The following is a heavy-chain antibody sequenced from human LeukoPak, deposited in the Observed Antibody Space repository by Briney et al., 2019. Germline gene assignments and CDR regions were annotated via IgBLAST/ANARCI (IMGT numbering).Heavy chain of an antibody. V-gene: IGHV3-15*01. CDR1: GFTFSDAY. CDR2: IKKKADGATP. CDR3: STDLDY. Sequence: GGSLRLSCAASGFTFSDAYMHWVRQAPGMGLEWVGRIKKKADGATPDYAAAVKGRFTISRDDSKNTLYLQMNSLKTEDTAVYYCSTDLDYWGQGTLVTVSS. J-gene: IGHJ4*02.